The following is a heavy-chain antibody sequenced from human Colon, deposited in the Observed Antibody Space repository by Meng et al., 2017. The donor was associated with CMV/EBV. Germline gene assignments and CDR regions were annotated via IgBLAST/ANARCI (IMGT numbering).Heavy chain of an antibody. Sequence: LSCAASRFTFSDYYMTWIRQARGGGLEWISHISGSGGTIYYADSVKGRFTISRDDAKNSLYLQMNSLRAEDTAVYYCARTVRGVNDYWGQGTLVTVSS. V-gene: IGHV3-11*01. CDR1: RFTFSDYY. D-gene: IGHD3-10*01. CDR2: ISGSGGTI. CDR3: ARTVRGVNDY. J-gene: IGHJ4*02.